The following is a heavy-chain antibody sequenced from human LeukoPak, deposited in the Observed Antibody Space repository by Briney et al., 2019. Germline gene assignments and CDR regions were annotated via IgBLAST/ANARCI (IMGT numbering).Heavy chain of an antibody. D-gene: IGHD2-15*01. J-gene: IGHJ6*03. Sequence: PGGSLRLSCAASGFTFSSYSMNWVRLAPGKGLEWVSSISSSSRYIYFADSLKGRFTISRDNAKNSLFLQMNSLRAEDTAVYYCARVLRYCSGGNCYSGGLGYMDVWGKGTTVTISS. V-gene: IGHV3-21*04. CDR3: ARVLRYCSGGNCYSGGLGYMDV. CDR1: GFTFSSYS. CDR2: ISSSSRYI.